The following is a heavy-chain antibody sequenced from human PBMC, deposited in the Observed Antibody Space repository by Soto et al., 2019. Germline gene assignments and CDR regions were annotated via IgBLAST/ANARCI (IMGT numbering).Heavy chain of an antibody. CDR3: ARDSYSYGYWPHAFDI. J-gene: IGHJ3*02. V-gene: IGHV3-33*01. CDR2: IWYDGSNK. CDR1: GFTFSSYG. D-gene: IGHD5-18*01. Sequence: PGGSLRLSCAASGFTFSSYGMHWVRQAPGKGLEWVAVIWYDGSNKYYADSVKGRFTISRDNSKNTLYLQMNSLRAEDTAVYYCARDSYSYGYWPHAFDIWGQGTMVTVSS.